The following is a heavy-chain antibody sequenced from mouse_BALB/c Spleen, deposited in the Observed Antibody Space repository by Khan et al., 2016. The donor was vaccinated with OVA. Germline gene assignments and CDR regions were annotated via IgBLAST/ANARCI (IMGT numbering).Heavy chain of an antibody. V-gene: IGHV1-20*02. CDR1: GYSFTGYF. CDR3: ARRNGSDFDY. D-gene: IGHD1-1*01. CDR2: INPHIGET. Sequence: MQLKQSGPELVKPGASVKISCKASGYSFTGYFMNWVMQRHGKSLEWIGRINPHIGETFYNQKFKDKATLTVDESSTTAHMELRSLSSEDSAVYYCARRNGSDFDYWGQGTTLTVSS. J-gene: IGHJ2*01.